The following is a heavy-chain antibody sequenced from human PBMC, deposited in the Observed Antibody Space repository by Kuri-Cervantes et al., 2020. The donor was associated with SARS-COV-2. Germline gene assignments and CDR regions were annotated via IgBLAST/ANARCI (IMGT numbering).Heavy chain of an antibody. V-gene: IGHV3-9*01. CDR2: ISWNSGSI. CDR3: AKDIREQLVGGVGWFDP. D-gene: IGHD6-6*01. CDR1: GFTFDDCA. J-gene: IGHJ5*02. Sequence: SLKISCAASGFTFDDCAMHWVRQAPGKGLEWVSGISWNSGSIGYADSVKGRFTISRDNAKNSLYLQMNSLRAEDTALYYCAKDIREQLVGGVGWFDPWGQGTLVTVSS.